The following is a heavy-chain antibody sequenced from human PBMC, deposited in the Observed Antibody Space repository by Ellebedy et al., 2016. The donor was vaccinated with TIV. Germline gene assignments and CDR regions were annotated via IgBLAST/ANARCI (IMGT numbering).Heavy chain of an antibody. CDR1: GVSVSSSNW. D-gene: IGHD3-10*01. V-gene: IGHV4-4*02. CDR2: IFHSGST. Sequence: SETLSLXXGVSGVSVSSSNWWSWVRQPPGKGLEWIGEIFHSGSTKYNPSLESRVTISMDKSKNQISLKLTSVAAADTAVYYCARNVWFGELSDPFYFDYWGQGRLVTVSS. J-gene: IGHJ4*02. CDR3: ARNVWFGELSDPFYFDY.